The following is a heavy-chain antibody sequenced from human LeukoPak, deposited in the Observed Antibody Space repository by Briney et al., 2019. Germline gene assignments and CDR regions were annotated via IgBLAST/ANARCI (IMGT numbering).Heavy chain of an antibody. CDR2: IRVYNGNT. J-gene: IGHJ6*03. V-gene: IGHV1-18*01. CDR3: ARGPGGRSGYYMDV. Sequence: ASVKVSCKASGYTFTSYDINWVRQAPGQGLEWMGWIRVYNGNTIYAQKLQGRVTMTTDTSTSTAYMELRSLRSDDTAVYYCARGPGGRSGYYMDVWGKGTTVTVSS. CDR1: GYTFTSYD. D-gene: IGHD2-15*01.